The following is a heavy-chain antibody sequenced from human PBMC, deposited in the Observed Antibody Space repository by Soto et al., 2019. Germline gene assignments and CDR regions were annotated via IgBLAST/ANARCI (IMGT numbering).Heavy chain of an antibody. Sequence: EVQLVESGGGLVKPGGSLRLSCAASGFTFSNAWMNWVRQAPGKGLEWAGRIKSKTDGGTTDYAAPVKGRFTISRDDSKNTLYLQMNSLKTEDTAVYYCTTGPAVADYYWGQGTLVTVSS. J-gene: IGHJ4*02. CDR2: IKSKTDGGTT. V-gene: IGHV3-15*07. D-gene: IGHD6-19*01. CDR1: GFTFSNAW. CDR3: TTGPAVADYY.